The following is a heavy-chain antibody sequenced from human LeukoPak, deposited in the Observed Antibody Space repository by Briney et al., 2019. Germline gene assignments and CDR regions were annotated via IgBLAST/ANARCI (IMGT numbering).Heavy chain of an antibody. CDR2: ISGSGGST. D-gene: IGHD2-15*01. V-gene: IGHV3-23*01. Sequence: GGSLRLSCAASGFTFSSYAMSWVRQAPGKGLEWVSAISGSGGSTYYADSVKGRFAISRDNSKNTLYLQMNSPRAEDTAVYYCAKRYCSGGSCYPNYWGQGTLVTVSS. CDR3: AKRYCSGGSCYPNY. CDR1: GFTFSSYA. J-gene: IGHJ4*02.